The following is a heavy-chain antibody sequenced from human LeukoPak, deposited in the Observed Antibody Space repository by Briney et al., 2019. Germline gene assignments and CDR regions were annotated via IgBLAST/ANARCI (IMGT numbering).Heavy chain of an antibody. Sequence: SGTLSLTCAVSGGSISSTNWWTWVRQPPGKGLEWIGEIYHSGSTNYNPSLKGRVTISIDKSKIQFSLKLNSVTAADTAVYYCTRDLGSGRGYYWGQGTLVTVSS. CDR2: IYHSGST. CDR1: GGSISSTNW. D-gene: IGHD3-10*01. J-gene: IGHJ4*02. V-gene: IGHV4-4*02. CDR3: TRDLGSGRGYY.